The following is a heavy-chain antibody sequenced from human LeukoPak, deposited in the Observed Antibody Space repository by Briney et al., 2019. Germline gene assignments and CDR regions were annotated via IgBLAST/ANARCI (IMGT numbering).Heavy chain of an antibody. CDR3: ARVGYGSGHIDY. J-gene: IGHJ4*02. D-gene: IGHD3-10*01. Sequence: GGSLRLSCAASGFTFSSYAMSWVRQAPGKGLEWVSAISGSGGSTYYADSVKGRFTISRDNSKNTLYLQMGSLRAEDMAVYYCARVGYGSGHIDYWGQGTLVTVSS. V-gene: IGHV3-23*01. CDR2: ISGSGGST. CDR1: GFTFSSYA.